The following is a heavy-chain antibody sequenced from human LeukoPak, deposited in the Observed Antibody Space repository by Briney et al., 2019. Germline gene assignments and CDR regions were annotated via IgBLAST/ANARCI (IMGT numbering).Heavy chain of an antibody. V-gene: IGHV4-4*07. CDR2: IYTSGST. D-gene: IGHD3-22*01. Sequence: SETLSLTCTVSGGSISSYYWSWIRQPAGKGLEWIGRIYTSGSTNYNPSLKSRVTMSVDTSKNQFSLKLSSVTAADTAVYYCATFLRGGYYSYYFDYWGQGTLVTVSS. J-gene: IGHJ4*02. CDR3: ATFLRGGYYSYYFDY. CDR1: GGSISSYY.